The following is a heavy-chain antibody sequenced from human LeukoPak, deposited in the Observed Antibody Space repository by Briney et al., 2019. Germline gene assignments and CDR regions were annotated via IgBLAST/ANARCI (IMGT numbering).Heavy chain of an antibody. CDR3: ARGVGSGYTDD. CDR2: IYNSGST. Sequence: SETLSLTCTVSGDSMSTYYWTWIRQPPGKGLEWIGYIYNSGSTNYNPSLKSRVTISVDTSKNQFSLKLTSVTAADTAVYYCARGVGSGYTDDWGQGTLVTVSS. V-gene: IGHV4-59*01. CDR1: GDSMSTYY. D-gene: IGHD3-22*01. J-gene: IGHJ4*02.